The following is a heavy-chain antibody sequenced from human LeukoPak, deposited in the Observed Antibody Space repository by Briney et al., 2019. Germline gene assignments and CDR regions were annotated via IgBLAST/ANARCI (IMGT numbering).Heavy chain of an antibody. D-gene: IGHD3-3*01. CDR1: GFTFSSYS. J-gene: IGHJ3*02. V-gene: IGHV3-48*04. Sequence: HPGGSLRLSCAASGFTFSSYSMNWVRQAPGKGLEWISYISSSSSSSSRTIYYSDSVKGRFTISRDNAKNSLYLQMNSLRVEDTAVYYCARLFFRGVDYDLWSRGGAFDIRGQGTMVTVSS. CDR3: ARLFFRGVDYDLWSRGGAFDI. CDR2: ISSSSSSSSRTI.